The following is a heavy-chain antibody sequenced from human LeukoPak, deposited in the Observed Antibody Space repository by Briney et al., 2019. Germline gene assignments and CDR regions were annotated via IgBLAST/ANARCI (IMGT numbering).Heavy chain of an antibody. CDR2: ISSSSSYI. CDR3: ARVERFCLDV. CDR1: GFTFSSYS. J-gene: IGHJ6*04. Sequence: GGSLRLSCAASGFTFSSYSINWVRQTPGKGLEWVSSISSSSSYIYYADSVKGRFTISRDNAKNSLYLQMNSLRAEDTAVYYCARVERFCLDVWGKGTTVTVSS. D-gene: IGHD1-1*01. V-gene: IGHV3-21*01.